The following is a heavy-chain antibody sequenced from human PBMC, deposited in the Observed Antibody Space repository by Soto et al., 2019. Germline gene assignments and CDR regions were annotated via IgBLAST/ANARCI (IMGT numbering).Heavy chain of an antibody. CDR1: GYNFNQYY. D-gene: IGHD1-26*01. CDR3: ARGPEDSDVPRWDY. CDR2: INLRGGTT. V-gene: IGHV1-46*02. J-gene: IGHJ4*02. Sequence: QVQLMQFGAEVRKPGASVRLSCETSGYNFNQYYIHWVRQAPGQGLEWMGIINLRGGTTEYAHKFRGRVTVTGDTSTKTAYMELRSLRSEDTAMYFCARGPEDSDVPRWDYWGQGTLVTVSS.